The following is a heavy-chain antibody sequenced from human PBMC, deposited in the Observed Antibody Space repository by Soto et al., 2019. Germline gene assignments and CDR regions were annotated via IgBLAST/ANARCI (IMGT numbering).Heavy chain of an antibody. D-gene: IGHD5-18*01. CDR3: AREPTLGYSYGEYYFDY. CDR1: GGPISSGGYY. Sequence: SETLSLTCTVPGGPISSGGYYWSWIRQHPGKGLEWIGYIYYSGSTYYNPSLKSRVTISVDTSKNQFSLKLSSVTAADMAVYYCAREPTLGYSYGEYYFDYWGQGTLVTVSS. CDR2: IYYSGST. V-gene: IGHV4-31*03. J-gene: IGHJ4*02.